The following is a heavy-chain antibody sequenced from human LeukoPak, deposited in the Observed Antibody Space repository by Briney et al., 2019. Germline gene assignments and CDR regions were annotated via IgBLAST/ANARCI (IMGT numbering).Heavy chain of an antibody. CDR1: GFTFSSYG. Sequence: PGGSLRLSCAASGFTFSSYGMHWVRQAPGKGLEWVAVISYDGSKKYYADSVKGRFTISRDNSKNTLYLQMNSLRAEDTAVYYCAKSSSTDNSGYLGYWGQGTLVTVSS. CDR2: ISYDGSKK. CDR3: AKSSSTDNSGYLGY. J-gene: IGHJ4*02. V-gene: IGHV3-30*18. D-gene: IGHD3-22*01.